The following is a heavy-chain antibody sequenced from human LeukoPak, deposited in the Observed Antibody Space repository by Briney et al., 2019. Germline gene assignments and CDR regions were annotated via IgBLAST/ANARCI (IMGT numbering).Heavy chain of an antibody. CDR2: INPNSGDT. V-gene: IGHV1-2*06. J-gene: IGHJ4*02. CDR3: ARDAGSSWSGY. D-gene: IGHD6-13*01. Sequence: ASMKVSCKASGYSFTGYYMHWVRQATGQGLQWMGRINPNSGDTTYVQKFQGRVTMTRDTSIGTAYMELSGLTSDDTAVYYCARDAGSSWSGYWGQGTLVTVSS. CDR1: GYSFTGYY.